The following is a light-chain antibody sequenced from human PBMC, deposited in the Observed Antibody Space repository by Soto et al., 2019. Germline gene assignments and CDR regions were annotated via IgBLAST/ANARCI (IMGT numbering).Light chain of an antibody. Sequence: QSALTQPASVSGSPGQSITISCTGTSSDVGAYNFVSWYQQHPGKAPKLIFCEVSNRPPGLSDRFSGSKSGTTASLTISGLQAEDEADYFCSSYTTNKTLLFGGGTK. CDR3: SSYTTNKTLL. CDR2: EVS. J-gene: IGLJ2*01. V-gene: IGLV2-14*01. CDR1: SSDVGAYNF.